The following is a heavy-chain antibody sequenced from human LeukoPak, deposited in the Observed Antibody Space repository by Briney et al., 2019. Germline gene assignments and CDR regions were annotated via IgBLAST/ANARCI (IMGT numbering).Heavy chain of an antibody. D-gene: IGHD4-17*01. V-gene: IGHV3-23*01. Sequence: GGSLRLSCAASGFTFTRSAMGWVRQAPGKGLEWVSCITNSGGGTYYADSVKGRFTISRDNSKNTLYLQMNSLRAEDTAVYYCAKDLRDYGDPFDYWGQGTLVTVSS. CDR1: GFTFTRSA. CDR3: AKDLRDYGDPFDY. J-gene: IGHJ4*02. CDR2: ITNSGGGT.